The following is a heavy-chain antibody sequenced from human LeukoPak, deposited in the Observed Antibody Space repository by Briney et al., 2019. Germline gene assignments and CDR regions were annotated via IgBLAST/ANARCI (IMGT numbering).Heavy chain of an antibody. V-gene: IGHV3-21*01. J-gene: IGHJ4*02. CDR1: GFPFSSYS. CDR2: ISSSSSYI. Sequence: GXXLRLSCAASGFPFSSYSMNWVRQAPGKGLEWVSSISSSSSYIYYADSVKGRFTISRDNTKNSLYLQMNSLRAEDTAVYYCAKDGAPYCSGGTCYSAADYWGQGILVTVSS. D-gene: IGHD2-15*01. CDR3: AKDGAPYCSGGTCYSAADY.